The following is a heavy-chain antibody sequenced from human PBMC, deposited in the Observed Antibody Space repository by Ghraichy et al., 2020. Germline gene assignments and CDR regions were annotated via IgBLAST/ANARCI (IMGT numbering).Heavy chain of an antibody. Sequence: SETLSLTCTVSGGSINRGYWTWIRQSPGKGLEWIGYMYYSGIGIYNPSLKSRVTISIDTSKNHFSLKLTSVTAADTAVYYCGRSNHYKYPLDVWGQGTPVIVFS. CDR2: MYYSGIG. V-gene: IGHV4-59*08. CDR1: GGSINRGY. D-gene: IGHD5-24*01. J-gene: IGHJ6*02. CDR3: GRSNHYKYPLDV.